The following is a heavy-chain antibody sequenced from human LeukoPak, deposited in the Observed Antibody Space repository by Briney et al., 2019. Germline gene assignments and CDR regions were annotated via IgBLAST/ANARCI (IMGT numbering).Heavy chain of an antibody. CDR2: VDPEDGET. CDR3: ATAMGVYP. CDR1: GYTFTDYY. D-gene: IGHD3-16*01. J-gene: IGHJ5*02. V-gene: IGHV1-69-2*01. Sequence: GASVKVSCKASGYTFTDYYMHWVQQAPGKGLEWMGRVDPEDGETIYAEKFQGRVTITADTSTDTAYMELSSLRSEDTAVYYCATAMGVYPWGQGTLVTVSS.